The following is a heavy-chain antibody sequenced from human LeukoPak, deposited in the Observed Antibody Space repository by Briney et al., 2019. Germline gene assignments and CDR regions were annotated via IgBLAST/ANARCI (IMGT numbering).Heavy chain of an antibody. V-gene: IGHV4-59*01. J-gene: IGHJ3*02. D-gene: IGHD2-15*01. CDR2: IYYSGIT. CDR3: ARDRLGYCSGGSCYPDAFDI. CDR1: GGSISSYY. Sequence: PSETLSLTCSVSGGSISSYYWSWIRQPPGKGLEWIGNIYYSGITNYSPSLKSRVTISVDTSKNQFSLKLSSVTAADTAVYYCARDRLGYCSGGSCYPDAFDIWGQGTMVTVSS.